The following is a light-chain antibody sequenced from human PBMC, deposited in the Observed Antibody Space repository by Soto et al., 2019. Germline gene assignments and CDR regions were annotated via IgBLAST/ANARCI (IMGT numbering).Light chain of an antibody. CDR3: CSYAGSSTVV. CDR2: EGS. CDR1: SSDVGSYNL. V-gene: IGLV2-23*01. J-gene: IGLJ2*01. Sequence: QSALTQPASVSGSPGQSITISCTGTSSDVGSYNLVSWYQQHPGKAPKLIIYEGSKRPSGVSNRFSGSKSGNTASLTTSGLQAEEEDDYYCCSYAGSSTVVFGGGTKVTVL.